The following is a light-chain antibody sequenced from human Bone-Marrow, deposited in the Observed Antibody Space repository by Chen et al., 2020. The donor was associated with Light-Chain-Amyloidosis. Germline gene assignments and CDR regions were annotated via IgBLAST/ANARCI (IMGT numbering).Light chain of an antibody. CDR3: QGGDRSSDRPV. J-gene: IGLJ3*02. CDR2: DDS. V-gene: IGLV3-21*02. CDR1: NIGSTS. Sequence: SYVLTQPSSVSVAPGQTATIACGGNNIGSTSVHWYQQTPGQAPVLVVYDDSDRPSGIPERVSGSNCGNTATLTISRVEGGDEAGYYCQGGDRSSDRPVVGGGTKLTVL.